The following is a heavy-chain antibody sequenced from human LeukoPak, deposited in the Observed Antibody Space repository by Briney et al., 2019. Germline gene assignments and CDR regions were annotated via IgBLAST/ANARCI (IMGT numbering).Heavy chain of an antibody. J-gene: IGHJ4*02. CDR3: ANLGIAAAGTAAYFDY. V-gene: IGHV3-30*18. CDR2: ISYDGSNK. Sequence: GGSLRLSCAASGFTFSSYGMHWVRQAPGKGLEWVAVISYDGSNKYYADSVKGRFTISRDNSKNTLYLQMNSLRVEDTAVYYCANLGIAAAGTAAYFDYWGQGTLVTVSS. CDR1: GFTFSSYG. D-gene: IGHD6-13*01.